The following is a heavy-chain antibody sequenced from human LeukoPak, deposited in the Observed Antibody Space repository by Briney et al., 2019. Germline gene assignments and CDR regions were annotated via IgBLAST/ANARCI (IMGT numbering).Heavy chain of an antibody. CDR3: AKARYSGSPALDF. V-gene: IGHV3-30*02. CDR2: TRYDESKT. J-gene: IGHJ4*02. CDR1: GFTFCYNG. D-gene: IGHD1-26*01. Sequence: PGGSLRLSCAASGFTFCYNGMHWVRQTPGKGLEGVAFTRYDESKTFYGDSVRGRFTISRDNFKNTLYLQTKSLTTDGSAVYYCAKARYSGSPALDFCGQGTLVSVSS.